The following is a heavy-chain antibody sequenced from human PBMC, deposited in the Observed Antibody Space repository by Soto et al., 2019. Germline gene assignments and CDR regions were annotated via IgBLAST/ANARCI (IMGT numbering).Heavy chain of an antibody. CDR1: GYTFTGYY. Sequence: ASVKVSCKASGYTFTGYYMHWVRQAPGQGLEWMGWINPNSGGTNYAQKFQGRVTMTRDTSISTAYMELSRLRSDDTAVYYCAREGGSSWYQYYYYYYGMDVWGQGTTVTVSS. J-gene: IGHJ6*02. D-gene: IGHD6-13*01. CDR3: AREGGSSWYQYYYYYYGMDV. CDR2: INPNSGGT. V-gene: IGHV1-2*02.